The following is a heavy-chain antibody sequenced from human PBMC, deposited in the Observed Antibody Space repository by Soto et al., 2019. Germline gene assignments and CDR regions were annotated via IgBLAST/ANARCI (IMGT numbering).Heavy chain of an antibody. Sequence: QVQLVQSGGEVKKPGASVKVSCKASAYTFTNYGISWVRQARGQGLEWMGWISAYNGNINYAQKFRGRVTMTTDTSTSSAYLEVRSLRSDDTAVYYCARSVSSWYLREFDSWCQGTLVTVSS. V-gene: IGHV1-18*01. CDR3: ARSVSSWYLREFDS. CDR1: AYTFTNYG. D-gene: IGHD6-13*01. CDR2: ISAYNGNI. J-gene: IGHJ4*02.